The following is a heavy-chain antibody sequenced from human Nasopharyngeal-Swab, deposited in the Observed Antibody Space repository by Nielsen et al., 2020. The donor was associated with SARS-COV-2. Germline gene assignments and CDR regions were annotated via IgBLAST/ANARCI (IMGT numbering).Heavy chain of an antibody. CDR2: INPSGGST. CDR3: ARDVIIYDFWSGYYQDPVSYYMDV. D-gene: IGHD3-3*01. J-gene: IGHJ6*03. CDR1: GYTFTSYC. V-gene: IGHV1-46*01. Sequence: ASVKVSCKASGYTFTSYCMHWVRQAPGQGLEWMGIINPSGGSTSYAQKFQGRVTMTRDTSTSTVYMELSSLRSEDTAVYYCARDVIIYDFWSGYYQDPVSYYMDVWGKGTTVTVSS.